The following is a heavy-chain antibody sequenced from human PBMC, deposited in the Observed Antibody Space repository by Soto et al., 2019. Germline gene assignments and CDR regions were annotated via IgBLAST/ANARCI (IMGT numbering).Heavy chain of an antibody. V-gene: IGHV1-69*01. D-gene: IGHD6-13*01. CDR2: IIPIFGTA. CDR1: GGTFSSYA. Sequence: QVQLVQSGAEVKKPGSSVKVSCKASGGTFSSYAISWVRQAPGQGLEWMGGIIPIFGTANYAQKFQGRVTITADESTSTAYMELSSLRSEDTAVYYCARGSSSWYAPLSEAWFDPWGQGTLVTVSS. J-gene: IGHJ5*02. CDR3: ARGSSSWYAPLSEAWFDP.